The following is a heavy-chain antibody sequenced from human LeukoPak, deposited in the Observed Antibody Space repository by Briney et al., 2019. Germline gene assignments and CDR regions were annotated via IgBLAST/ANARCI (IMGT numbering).Heavy chain of an antibody. D-gene: IGHD3-22*01. J-gene: IGHJ3*02. CDR2: IKQDGSEK. Sequence: GGSLRLSCAASGFTFSSYWMSWVRQAPGKGLEWVVNIKQDGSEKYYVDSVKGRFTISRDNAKNSLYLQMNSLRAEDTAVYYCAKDLTSTYNYDSSGYEDAFDIWGQGTMVTVSS. CDR3: AKDLTSTYNYDSSGYEDAFDI. CDR1: GFTFSSYW. V-gene: IGHV3-7*03.